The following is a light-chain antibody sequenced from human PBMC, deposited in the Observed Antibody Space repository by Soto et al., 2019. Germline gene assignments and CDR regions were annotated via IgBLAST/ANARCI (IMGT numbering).Light chain of an antibody. CDR3: QQTYRNSLYT. V-gene: IGKV1-39*01. CDR2: AAS. J-gene: IGKJ2*01. Sequence: DIQMTQSPSSLSASVGDRVTITCRASESISSYLNWYQQRPGKAPKLLIYAASSLQSGVPSRFSGSGSGTDFTLTISNLRPGEVATYCCQQTYRNSLYTFGQGTTLDIK. CDR1: ESISSY.